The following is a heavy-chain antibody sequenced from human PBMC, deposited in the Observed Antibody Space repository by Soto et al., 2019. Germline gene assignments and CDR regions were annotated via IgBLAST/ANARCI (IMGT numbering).Heavy chain of an antibody. V-gene: IGHV1-18*01. Sequence: QVQLVQSGAEVKKPGASVKVSCKASGYTFTSYGISWVRQAPGQGLEWMGWISAYNGNTNYAQKLQGRVTMTTDTSTSTAYMELRSLRSDEKSVYYCARDLRGYCSGGSGFLFDYWGQGTLVTVSS. CDR1: GYTFTSYG. CDR3: ARDLRGYCSGGSGFLFDY. D-gene: IGHD2-15*01. CDR2: ISAYNGNT. J-gene: IGHJ4*02.